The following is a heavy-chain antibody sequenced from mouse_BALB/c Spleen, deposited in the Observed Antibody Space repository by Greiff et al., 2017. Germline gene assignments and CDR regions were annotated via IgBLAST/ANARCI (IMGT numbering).Heavy chain of an antibody. CDR3: ARDITIYYDDDGAMDY. CDR2: IRNKANGYTT. V-gene: IGHV7-3*02. J-gene: IGHJ4*01. Sequence: EVQLVESGGGLVQPGGSLRLSCATSGFTFTDYYMSWVRQPPGKALEWLGFIRNKANGYTTEYSASVKGLFTISRDNSQSILYLQMNTLRAEDSATYYCARDITIYYDDDGAMDYWGKGTSVTVSS. D-gene: IGHD2-4*01. CDR1: GFTFTDYY.